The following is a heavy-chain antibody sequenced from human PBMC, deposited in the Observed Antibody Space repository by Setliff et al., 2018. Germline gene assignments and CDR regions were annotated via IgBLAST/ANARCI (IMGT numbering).Heavy chain of an antibody. D-gene: IGHD5-18*01. CDR2: IKEDGSEK. V-gene: IGHV3-7*03. J-gene: IGHJ4*02. CDR1: RFTFSNYW. CDR3: AKRGDTRTFDY. Sequence: PGGSLRLSCAASRFTFSNYWMSWVRQAPGKGLEWVANIKEDGSEKYYVDSVKGRFTISRDNAKNSLDLHMTSLRAEDTAMYYCAKRGDTRTFDYWGQGTLVTVSS.